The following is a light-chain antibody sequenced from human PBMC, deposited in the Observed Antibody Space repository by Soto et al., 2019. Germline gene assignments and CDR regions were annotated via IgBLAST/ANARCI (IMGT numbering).Light chain of an antibody. J-gene: IGLJ2*01. CDR2: EGT. CDR1: SNDVGSYNL. Sequence: QSALTQPASVSGSPGKSITISCTGTSNDVGSYNLVSWYQQHPGKAPKLVIYEGTKRPSGVSYRFSGSKSDNTASLTISGLQAEDEADYYCCSYAGSSTFVFGGGTKLTVL. V-gene: IGLV2-23*03. CDR3: CSYAGSSTFV.